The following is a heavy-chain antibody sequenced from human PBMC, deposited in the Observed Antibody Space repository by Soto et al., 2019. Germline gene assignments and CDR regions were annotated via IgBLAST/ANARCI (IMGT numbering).Heavy chain of an antibody. J-gene: IGHJ4*02. Sequence: ASVKVSCKASGYSFTSYDINWVRQATAQGLEWMGWMNPNNGKTGYSQKFQGRITMTRNTSISTAYMELSSLRSEDTAVYYCARGDGIVVVVAATLGYWGRGTLVTVSS. D-gene: IGHD2-15*01. CDR1: GYSFTSYD. CDR2: MNPNNGKT. CDR3: ARGDGIVVVVAATLGY. V-gene: IGHV1-8*01.